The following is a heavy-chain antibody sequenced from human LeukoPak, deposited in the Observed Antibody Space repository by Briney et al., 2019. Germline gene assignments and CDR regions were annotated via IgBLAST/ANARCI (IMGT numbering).Heavy chain of an antibody. CDR2: ISGSGGGT. J-gene: IGHJ4*02. V-gene: IGHV3-23*01. CDR3: AKRGVVIRVILVGFHKEAYYFDS. Sequence: GGSLRLSCAVSGITLSSYAMTWVRQAPGKGLEWVAGISGSGGGTNYADSVKGRFTISRDNSKNTLYLQMNNLRVDDTAVYFCAKRGVVIRVILVGFHKEAYYFDSWGQGALVTVSS. CDR1: GITLSSYA. D-gene: IGHD3-22*01.